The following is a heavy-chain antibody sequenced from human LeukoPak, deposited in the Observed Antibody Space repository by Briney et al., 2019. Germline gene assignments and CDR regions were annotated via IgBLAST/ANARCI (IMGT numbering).Heavy chain of an antibody. CDR1: GGSISSYY. V-gene: IGHV4-59*01. CDR2: IYYSGST. Sequence: SETLSLTCTVSGGSISSYYWSWIRQPPGKGLEWIGYIYYSGSTNYNPSLKSRVTISVDTSKNQFSLKLSSVTAADTAVYYCARENSYGLSDAFDIWGQGTTVTVSS. CDR3: ARENSYGLSDAFDI. D-gene: IGHD5-18*01. J-gene: IGHJ3*02.